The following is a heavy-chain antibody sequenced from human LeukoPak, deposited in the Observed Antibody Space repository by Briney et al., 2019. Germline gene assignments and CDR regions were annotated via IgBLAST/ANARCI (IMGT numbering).Heavy chain of an antibody. Sequence: SETLSLTCTVSGGSISSHYWSWIRQPPGKGLEWIGYIYYSGGTNYNPSLKSRVSISVDTSKNQFSLKLSSVTAADTAVYYCARWTGDYDTFDYWGQGTLVTVSS. CDR2: IYYSGGT. J-gene: IGHJ4*02. D-gene: IGHD3/OR15-3a*01. CDR3: ARWTGDYDTFDY. V-gene: IGHV4-59*11. CDR1: GGSISSHY.